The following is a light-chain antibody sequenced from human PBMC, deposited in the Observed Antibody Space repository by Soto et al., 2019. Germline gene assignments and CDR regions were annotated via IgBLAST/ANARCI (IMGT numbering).Light chain of an antibody. V-gene: IGKV3-11*01. CDR1: QSVSSY. J-gene: IGKJ4*01. CDR2: DAS. CDR3: QQRSNWQLT. Sequence: EVVLSQSPATLSLSPGERATLSCRASQSVSSYLGWYQQKPGQAPRLLIYDASSRATGIPARFSGSGSGTDFTLTISSLEPEDFAVYYCQQRSNWQLTFGGGTKVEIK.